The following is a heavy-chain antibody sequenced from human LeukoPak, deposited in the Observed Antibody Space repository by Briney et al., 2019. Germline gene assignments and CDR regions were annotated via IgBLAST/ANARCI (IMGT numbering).Heavy chain of an antibody. CDR1: GYTFTSYY. Sequence: ASGKVSCKASGYTFTSYYMHWVRQAPGQGLEWMGIINPSGGRTSYAQKFQGRVTMTRDMSTSTVYMELSSLRSEATAVYYCARDFPPLSYYFDYWGQGTLVTVSS. J-gene: IGHJ4*02. V-gene: IGHV1-46*01. CDR3: ARDFPPLSYYFDY. CDR2: INPSGGRT.